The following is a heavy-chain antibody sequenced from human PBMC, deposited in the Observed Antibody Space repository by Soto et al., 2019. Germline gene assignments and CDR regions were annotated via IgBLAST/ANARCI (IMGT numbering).Heavy chain of an antibody. CDR3: ARAVYSNHVY. CDR1: GASISSGSYY. V-gene: IGHV4-31*03. D-gene: IGHD4-4*01. CDR2: ISNSGST. J-gene: IGHJ4*02. Sequence: QVQLQESGPGLVKPSQTLSLTCTVSGASISSGSYYWSWIRQLPGKGLEWIGYISNSGSTDYNPSLKCRVTISVDTSKNQFSLRVSSVTAADTAVYYCARAVYSNHVYWGQGTLVTVSS.